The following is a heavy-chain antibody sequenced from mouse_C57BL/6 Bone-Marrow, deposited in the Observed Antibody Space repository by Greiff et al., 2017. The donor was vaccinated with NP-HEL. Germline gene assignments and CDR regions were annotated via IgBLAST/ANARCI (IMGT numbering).Heavy chain of an antibody. V-gene: IGHV5-17*01. Sequence: EVMLVESGGGLVKPGGSLKLSCAASGFTFSDYGMHWVRQAPEKGLEWVAYISSGSSTIYYADTVKGRFTISRDNAKNTLFLQMTSLRSEDTAMYYCARQVAYDYDEGDAMDYWGQGTSVTVSS. CDR2: ISSGSSTI. CDR3: ARQVAYDYDEGDAMDY. D-gene: IGHD2-4*01. CDR1: GFTFSDYG. J-gene: IGHJ4*01.